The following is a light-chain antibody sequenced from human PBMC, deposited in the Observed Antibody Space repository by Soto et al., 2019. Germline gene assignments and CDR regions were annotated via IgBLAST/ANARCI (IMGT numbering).Light chain of an antibody. J-gene: IGKJ1*01. CDR2: KSS. CDR3: QQYNDYPWT. Sequence: DIQMTQSPSTLSASVGDRVTITCRASQSISSWLAWYQQKPGKAPKLLIYKSSSLESGVPSRFSGSGSGTGFTLTICSLQPDDFAAYYCQQYNDYPWTFGQGTKVEIK. V-gene: IGKV1-5*03. CDR1: QSISSW.